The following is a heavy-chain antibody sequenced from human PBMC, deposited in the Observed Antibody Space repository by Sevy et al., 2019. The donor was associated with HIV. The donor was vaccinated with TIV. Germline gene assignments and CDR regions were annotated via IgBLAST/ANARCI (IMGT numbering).Heavy chain of an antibody. J-gene: IGHJ4*02. V-gene: IGHV1-18*01. CDR2: ISAYNGNT. CDR1: GYTFTSYG. Sequence: ASVKVSCKASGYTFTSYGISWVRQAPGQGLEWMGWISAYNGNTNYAQKLQGRVTMTTDTSTSTAYMELRSLRSDDTAGYYCARDNRDYYDSSGYHPFDYWGQGTLVTVSS. CDR3: ARDNRDYYDSSGYHPFDY. D-gene: IGHD3-22*01.